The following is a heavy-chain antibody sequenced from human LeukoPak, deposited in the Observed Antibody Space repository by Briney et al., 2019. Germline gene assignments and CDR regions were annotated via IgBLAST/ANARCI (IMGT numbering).Heavy chain of an antibody. D-gene: IGHD6-19*01. Sequence: GGSLRLSCAASGFTFDDYGMSWVRQAPGKGLEWVAVIWYDGSNKYYADSVKGRFTISRDNSKNTLYLQMNSLRAEDTAVYYCARRPSGWVRIDGMDVWGQGTTVTVSS. V-gene: IGHV3-33*08. CDR2: IWYDGSNK. J-gene: IGHJ6*02. CDR3: ARRPSGWVRIDGMDV. CDR1: GFTFDDYG.